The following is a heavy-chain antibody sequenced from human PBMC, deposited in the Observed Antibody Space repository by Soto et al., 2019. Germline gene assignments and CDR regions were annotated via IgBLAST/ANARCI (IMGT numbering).Heavy chain of an antibody. D-gene: IGHD5-12*01. CDR1: GGTFSSYA. CDR2: IIPIFGTA. V-gene: IGHV1-69*13. Sequence: SVRVSSKASGGTFSSYAISWVGQAPGQGIEWMGGIIPIFGTANYAQKFQGRVTITADESTSTAYMELSSLRSEDTDVYYCARDTAAIVATTSYYYYGMDVWGQGTTVTVS. CDR3: ARDTAAIVATTSYYYYGMDV. J-gene: IGHJ6*02.